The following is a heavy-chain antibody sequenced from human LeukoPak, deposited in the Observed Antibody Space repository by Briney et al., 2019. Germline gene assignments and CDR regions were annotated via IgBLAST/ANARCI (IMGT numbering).Heavy chain of an antibody. J-gene: IGHJ3*02. D-gene: IGHD5-24*01. CDR3: TSPVEMAQDAFDI. CDR2: IRSKANSYAT. V-gene: IGHV3-73*01. CDR1: GFTFSGSA. Sequence: RGSLRLSCAASGFTFSGSAMHWVRQASGKGLEWVGRIRSKANSYATAYAASVKGRFTISRDDSKNTAYLQMNSLKTEDTAVYYCTSPVEMAQDAFDIWGQGTMVTVSS.